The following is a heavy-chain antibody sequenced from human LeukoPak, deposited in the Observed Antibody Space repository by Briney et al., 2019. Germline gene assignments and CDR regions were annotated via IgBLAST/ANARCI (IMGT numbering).Heavy chain of an antibody. J-gene: IGHJ4*02. V-gene: IGHV1-8*01. CDR2: MNPNSGNT. CDR1: GYTFTTYD. D-gene: IGHD5-18*01. Sequence: ASVKVSCKASGYTFTTYDINWVRQATGQGLEWMGWMNPNSGNTGYAQTFQGRVTMTRDTSISTAYMELNSLTSEDTAVYYCAKNGRDTGTFDYWGQGTLVTVSS. CDR3: AKNGRDTGTFDY.